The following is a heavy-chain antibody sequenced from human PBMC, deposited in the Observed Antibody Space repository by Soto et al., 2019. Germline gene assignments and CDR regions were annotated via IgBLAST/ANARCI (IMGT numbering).Heavy chain of an antibody. V-gene: IGHV4-39*01. Sequence: SETLSLTCSVSGGSFRSRESSWGGIRQPPGKGLEWIGTIYFSGSTYYNPSLKSRVTMSVDTSKNQFSLKLSSVTAADTAVYYCARHWGRGAAGTCYNWGQGTLVTVS. D-gene: IGHD6-13*01. CDR1: GGSFRSRESS. J-gene: IGHJ1*01. CDR2: IYFSGST. CDR3: ARHWGRGAAGTCYN.